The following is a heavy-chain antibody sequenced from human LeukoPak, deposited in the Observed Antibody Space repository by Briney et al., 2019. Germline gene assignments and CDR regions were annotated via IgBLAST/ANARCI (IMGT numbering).Heavy chain of an antibody. CDR1: GFTVSSNY. CDR2: IYSGGST. V-gene: IGHV3-53*01. J-gene: IGHJ4*02. D-gene: IGHD4-17*01. CDR3: ARDRIYMGYGGYEDY. Sequence: PGGSLRLSCAASGFTVSSNYMSWVRQAPGKGLEWVSVIYSGGSTYYADSVKGRFTISRDNSKNTLYLQMNSLRAEDTAVYYCARDRIYMGYGGYEDYWGQGTLVTVSS.